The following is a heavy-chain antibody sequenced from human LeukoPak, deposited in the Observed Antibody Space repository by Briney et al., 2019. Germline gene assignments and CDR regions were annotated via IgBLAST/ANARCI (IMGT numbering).Heavy chain of an antibody. J-gene: IGHJ4*02. Sequence: SGPTLVNPTHTLTLTCTFSGFSLSTSGMCVSWIRQPPGKALEWLARIDWDDDKYYSTSLKTRLTISKDTSKNQVVLTMTNMDPVDTATYYCARIGAYYYDSSGYYPDYWGQGTLVTVSS. CDR2: IDWDDDK. V-gene: IGHV2-70*11. CDR3: ARIGAYYYDSSGYYPDY. CDR1: GFSLSTSGMC. D-gene: IGHD3-22*01.